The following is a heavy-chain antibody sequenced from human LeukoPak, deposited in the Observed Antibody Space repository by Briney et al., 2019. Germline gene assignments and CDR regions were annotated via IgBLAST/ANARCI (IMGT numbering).Heavy chain of an antibody. CDR1: GITLSNYG. Sequence: GGSLRLSCAVSGITLSNYGMSWVRQAPGKGLEWVAGISGSGGGTKYADSVKGRFTISRANPKNALYLQMNSLRAEDTAMYFCAKRGVVIRVILVGFHKEAYYFDSWGQGALVTVSS. V-gene: IGHV3-23*01. CDR2: ISGSGGGT. D-gene: IGHD3-22*01. J-gene: IGHJ4*02. CDR3: AKRGVVIRVILVGFHKEAYYFDS.